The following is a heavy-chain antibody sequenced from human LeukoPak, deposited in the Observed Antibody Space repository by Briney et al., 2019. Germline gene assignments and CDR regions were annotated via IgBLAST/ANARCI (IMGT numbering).Heavy chain of an antibody. J-gene: IGHJ4*02. Sequence: RAGGSLRLSCAASGFTVSNNYMYWVRQAPGKGLEWVSVIYSGGSTYYADSVKGRFTISRDISKNTLYLQMNTLTVEDTAVYYCARDPRIAGGGTDYWGQGTLVTVSS. CDR1: GFTVSNNY. CDR3: ARDPRIAGGGTDY. V-gene: IGHV3-53*01. D-gene: IGHD6-13*01. CDR2: IYSGGST.